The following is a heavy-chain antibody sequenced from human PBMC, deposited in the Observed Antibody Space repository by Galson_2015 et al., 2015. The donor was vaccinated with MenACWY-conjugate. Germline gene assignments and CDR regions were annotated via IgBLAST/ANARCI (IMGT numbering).Heavy chain of an antibody. CDR1: GYRFTDYW. CDR3: ARQPNDFLTGYFHYYGLDV. CDR2: IYPGDSDT. D-gene: IGHD3/OR15-3a*01. J-gene: IGHJ6*02. V-gene: IGHV5-51*01. Sequence: QSGAEVKKPGESLKISCTGSGYRFTDYWIAWVRRVPGKGLEWMGIIYPGDSDTRYSPSFQGQVTISADNSVTTAYLQWSSLKASDTAIYYCARQPNDFLTGYFHYYGLDVWGQGTTVTVSS.